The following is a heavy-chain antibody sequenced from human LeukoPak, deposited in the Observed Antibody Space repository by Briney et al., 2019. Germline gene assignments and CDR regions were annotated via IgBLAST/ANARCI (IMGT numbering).Heavy chain of an antibody. CDR1: GFTFSSYA. J-gene: IGHJ4*02. CDR2: ISGSGGST. D-gene: IGHD3-10*01. CDR3: AKDQIDGWFGEREPFDY. Sequence: GGSLRLSCAASGFTFSSYAMSWVRQAPGKGLEWVSAISGSGGSTYYADSVKGRFTISRDNSKNTLYLQMNSLRAEDTAVYYCAKDQIDGWFGEREPFDYWGQGTLVTVSS. V-gene: IGHV3-23*01.